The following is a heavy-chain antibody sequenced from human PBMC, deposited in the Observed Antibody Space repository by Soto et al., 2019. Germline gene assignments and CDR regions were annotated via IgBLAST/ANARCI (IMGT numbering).Heavy chain of an antibody. CDR2: INAGNVNT. Sequence: ASVKVSCKASGYTFTSYAMHWVRQAPGQRLEWMGWINAGNVNTSYSQNFQGRVTITRDTSASTAYMELSSLRSEDTAVYYCARGRPNYDILTGYSPFDYWGQGTLVTVSS. V-gene: IGHV1-3*01. CDR3: ARGRPNYDILTGYSPFDY. CDR1: GYTFTSYA. J-gene: IGHJ4*02. D-gene: IGHD3-9*01.